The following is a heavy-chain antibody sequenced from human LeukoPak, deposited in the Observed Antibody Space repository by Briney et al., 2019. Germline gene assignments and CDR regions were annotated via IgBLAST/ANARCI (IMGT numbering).Heavy chain of an antibody. J-gene: IGHJ4*02. V-gene: IGHV4-4*09. D-gene: IGHD3-10*01. Sequence: SETLSLICTVSGGSISSYYWSWIRQPPGKGLEWIGYIYTSGSTNYNPSLKSRVTISVDTSKNQFSLKLSSVTAADTAVYYCARHGNYYGSGDDYWGQGTLVTVSS. CDR1: GGSISSYY. CDR2: IYTSGST. CDR3: ARHGNYYGSGDDY.